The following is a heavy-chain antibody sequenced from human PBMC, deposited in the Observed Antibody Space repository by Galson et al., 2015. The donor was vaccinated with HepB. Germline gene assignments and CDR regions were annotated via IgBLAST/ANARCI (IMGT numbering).Heavy chain of an antibody. J-gene: IGHJ4*02. CDR2: IYHNSGDT. V-gene: IGHV1-2*04. Sequence: SVKVSCKASGYTFTGYYMHWVRQAPGQGLEWMGWIYHNSGDTNYAQKFQGWITITSDTSISTAYMELSRLRADDAAVYYGALAPGGSYFPFDYWGQGTLVTVSS. CDR1: GYTFTGYY. D-gene: IGHD1-26*01. CDR3: ALAPGGSYFPFDY.